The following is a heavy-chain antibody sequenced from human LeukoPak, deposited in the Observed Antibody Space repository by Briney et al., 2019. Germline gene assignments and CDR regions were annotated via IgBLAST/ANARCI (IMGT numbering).Heavy chain of an antibody. Sequence: PGGSLRLSCAASGLTFSSHWMHWVRQAPGKGLVWVSRITNDGSSTTYADSVKGRFTISRDNSKNTLFLQMNSLRAEDTAVYYCAKDFEGRLQPLDYWGQGTLVTVSS. CDR2: ITNDGSST. D-gene: IGHD5-24*01. V-gene: IGHV3-74*01. J-gene: IGHJ4*02. CDR1: GLTFSSHW. CDR3: AKDFEGRLQPLDY.